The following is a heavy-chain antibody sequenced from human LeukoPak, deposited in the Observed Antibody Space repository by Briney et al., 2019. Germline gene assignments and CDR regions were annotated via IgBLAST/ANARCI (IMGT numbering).Heavy chain of an antibody. J-gene: IGHJ4*02. D-gene: IGHD5-24*01. Sequence: GGSLRLSCAASGFTFSSYAMSWARQAPGKGLEWVSTISASGYTTYHADSVKGRFTISRDNSRNTLYLQMNSLRAEDTAVYYCAQGQMATLLAYFDYWGQGTLVTVSS. V-gene: IGHV3-23*01. CDR2: ISASGYTT. CDR1: GFTFSSYA. CDR3: AQGQMATLLAYFDY.